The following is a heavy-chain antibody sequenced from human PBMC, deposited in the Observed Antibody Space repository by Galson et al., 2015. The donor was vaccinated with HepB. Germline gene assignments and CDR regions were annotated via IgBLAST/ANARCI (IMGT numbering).Heavy chain of an antibody. Sequence: SLRLSCAASGFTFSIYAMSWVRQAPGKGLEWVSGISGSGDNTYYADSVKGRFTISRDNSKNTLYLQMNSLRAEDTAVYYCAKDSYDYIWGSFRIDYWGQGTLVTVSS. CDR2: ISGSGDNT. V-gene: IGHV3-23*01. D-gene: IGHD3-16*02. CDR1: GFTFSIYA. J-gene: IGHJ4*02. CDR3: AKDSYDYIWGSFRIDY.